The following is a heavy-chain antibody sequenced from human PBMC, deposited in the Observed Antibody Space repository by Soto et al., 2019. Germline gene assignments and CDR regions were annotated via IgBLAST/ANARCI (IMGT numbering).Heavy chain of an antibody. CDR2: IKQDGSEK. CDR1: GFTFSSYW. V-gene: IGHV3-7*01. Sequence: EVQLVESGGGLVQPGGSLRLSCAASGFTFSSYWMSWVRQAPGKGLEWVANIKQDGSEKYYVDSVKGRFTISRDNAKNSLYLQMNSLRAEDTAVYYCARDSSSIGVLWGDASLLDGDYAYYFDYWGQGTLVTVSS. D-gene: IGHD4-17*01. J-gene: IGHJ4*02. CDR3: ARDSSSIGVLWGDASLLDGDYAYYFDY.